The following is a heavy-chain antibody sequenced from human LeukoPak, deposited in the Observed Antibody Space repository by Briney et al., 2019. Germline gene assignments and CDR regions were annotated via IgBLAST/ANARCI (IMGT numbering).Heavy chain of an antibody. D-gene: IGHD4-17*01. V-gene: IGHV3-66*01. CDR3: ARADDYGDGFDY. J-gene: IGHJ4*02. CDR1: GFTVSSNY. Sequence: GGSLRLSCAASGFTVSSNYMSWVRQAPGEGLEWVSVIYSGGSTYYADSVKGRFTISRDNSKNTLYLQMNSLRAEDTAVYYCARADDYGDGFDYWGQGTLVTVSS. CDR2: IYSGGST.